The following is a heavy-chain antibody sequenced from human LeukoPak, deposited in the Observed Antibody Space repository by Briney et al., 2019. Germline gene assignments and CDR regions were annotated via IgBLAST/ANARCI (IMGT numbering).Heavy chain of an antibody. CDR3: ARGGYYDILLYYYYYMDV. CDR2: ISSSGSTI. D-gene: IGHD3-9*01. J-gene: IGHJ6*03. Sequence: PGGSLRLSCAASGFTFSSYEMNWVRQAPGKGLEWVSYISSSGSTIYYADSVKGRFTISRDNAKNSLYLQMNSLRAEDTAVYYCARGGYYDILLYYYYYMDVWGKGTTVTISS. V-gene: IGHV3-48*03. CDR1: GFTFSSYE.